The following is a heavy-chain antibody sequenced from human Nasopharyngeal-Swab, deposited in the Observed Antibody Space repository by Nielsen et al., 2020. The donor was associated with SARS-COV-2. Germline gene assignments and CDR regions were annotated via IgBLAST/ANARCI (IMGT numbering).Heavy chain of an antibody. Sequence: LRLSCTVSGGSISSGGYYWSWIRQHPGKGLEWIGYIYYSGSTYYNPSLKSRVTISVDTSKNQFSLKVSSVTAADTAVYYCARRRIANGDFDFWGQGTLVTVSS. CDR2: IYYSGST. CDR1: GGSISSGGYY. J-gene: IGHJ4*02. CDR3: ARRRIANGDFDF. V-gene: IGHV4-31*03. D-gene: IGHD2-21*01.